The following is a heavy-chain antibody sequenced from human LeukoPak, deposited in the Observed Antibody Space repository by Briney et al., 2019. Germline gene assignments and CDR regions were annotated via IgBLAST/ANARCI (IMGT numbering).Heavy chain of an antibody. V-gene: IGHV4-59*08. D-gene: IGHD3-22*01. Sequence: SETLSLTCTVSGSSISSYYWSWIRQPPGKGLEWMGYIYYSGYTNYNPSLKSRVTISIDTSKNQFSLKLTSVTAADTAVYYCAKVSDRDSSGYYWGFEYWGQGTLVTVSS. CDR1: GSSISSYY. CDR2: IYYSGYT. J-gene: IGHJ4*02. CDR3: AKVSDRDSSGYYWGFEY.